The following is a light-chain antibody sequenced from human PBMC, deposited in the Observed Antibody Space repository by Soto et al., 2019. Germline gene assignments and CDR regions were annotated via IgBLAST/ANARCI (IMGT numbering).Light chain of an antibody. V-gene: IGKV3D-15*01. J-gene: IGKJ2*01. CDR2: GAS. Sequence: EIVMTQSPATLSVSPGDGATLSCRASQSVDSNLAWYQQKPGQTPRLLMYGASTRPTGIPARFSGSGSGTDFTLTISRLEPEDFAVYYCQQWSSSPRTFGQGTKLEIK. CDR1: QSVDSN. CDR3: QQWSSSPRT.